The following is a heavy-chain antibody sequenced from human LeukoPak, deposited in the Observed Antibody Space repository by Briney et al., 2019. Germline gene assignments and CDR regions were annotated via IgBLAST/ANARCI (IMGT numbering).Heavy chain of an antibody. CDR3: VRETGSAVGSTDFDY. V-gene: IGHV3-30-3*01. CDR2: ISYDANNK. CDR1: GFTFSSYA. J-gene: IGHJ4*02. Sequence: PGGSLRLSCAASGFTFSSYAMHWVRQAPGKGLEWVAVISYDANNKYYADSVKGRLTISRDNSKNTLYLQMNSLRAEDTAVYYCVRETGSAVGSTDFDYWGQGTLVTVSS. D-gene: IGHD4-17*01.